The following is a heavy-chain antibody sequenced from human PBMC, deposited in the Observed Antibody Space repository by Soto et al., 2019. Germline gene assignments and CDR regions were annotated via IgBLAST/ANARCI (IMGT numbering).Heavy chain of an antibody. CDR1: GGSVSSGSYY. CDR2: IYYSGST. Sequence: SETLSLTCTVSGGSVSSGSYYWSWIRQPPGKGLEWIGYIYYSGSTNYNHSLKSRVTISVDTSKNQFSLKLSSVTAADTAVYYCARAEGRWLGEQHRNFDYWGQGTLVTVSS. V-gene: IGHV4-61*01. D-gene: IGHD3-10*01. J-gene: IGHJ4*02. CDR3: ARAEGRWLGEQHRNFDY.